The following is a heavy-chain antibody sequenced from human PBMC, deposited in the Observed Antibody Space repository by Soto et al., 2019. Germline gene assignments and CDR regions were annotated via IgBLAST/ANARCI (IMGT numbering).Heavy chain of an antibody. Sequence: PSETLSLTCTVSGGSISSGGYYWSWIRQHPGKGLEWIGYIYYSGSTYYNPSLKSRVTISVDTSKNQFSLKLSSVTAADTAVYYCARCPPSYYYYGMDVWGQGTTVTVSS. V-gene: IGHV4-31*03. J-gene: IGHJ6*02. CDR1: GGSISSGGYY. CDR3: ARCPPSYYYYGMDV. CDR2: IYYSGST.